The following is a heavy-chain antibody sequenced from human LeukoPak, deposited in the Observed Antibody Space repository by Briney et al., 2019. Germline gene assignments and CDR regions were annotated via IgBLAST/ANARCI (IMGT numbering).Heavy chain of an antibody. Sequence: SETLSLTCGVSGCSISSTNWRCWVRQPPGQGLEWIGEISLAGRTNYNPSLNGRVTMSLDESSNQLSLNLTSVTPEDTAVYYCARGEDTTVNRGIDYWGQGTLVTVSS. J-gene: IGHJ4*02. CDR1: GCSISSTNW. V-gene: IGHV4-4*02. CDR3: ARGEDTTVNRGIDY. CDR2: ISLAGRT. D-gene: IGHD1-1*01.